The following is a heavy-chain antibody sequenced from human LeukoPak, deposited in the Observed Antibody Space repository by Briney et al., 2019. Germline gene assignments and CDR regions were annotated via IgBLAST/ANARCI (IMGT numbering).Heavy chain of an antibody. V-gene: IGHV3-30-3*01. CDR2: ISYDGSNK. Sequence: GGSLRLSCAASGFTFSSYAMHWVRQAPGKGLEWVAVISYDGSNKYYADSVKGRFTISRDNSKNTLYLQMNSLRAEDTAVYYCARDGGGYGEPPGYYFDYWGQGTLVTVSS. D-gene: IGHD4-17*01. CDR1: GFTFSSYA. J-gene: IGHJ4*02. CDR3: ARDGGGYGEPPGYYFDY.